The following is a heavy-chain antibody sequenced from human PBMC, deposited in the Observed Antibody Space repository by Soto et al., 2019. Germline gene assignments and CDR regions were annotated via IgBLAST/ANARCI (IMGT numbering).Heavy chain of an antibody. CDR1: GFTFSNAW. Sequence: EVQLVESGGGLVKPGGSLRLSCAASGFTFSNAWMSWVRQAPGKGLEWVGRIKSKTDGGTTDYAAPVKGRFTISRDDSKNTLYLQMSSLKTEETAVYYCTTDGGVTYYDFWSGYYTGIYFDYWGQGTLVTVSS. D-gene: IGHD3-3*01. J-gene: IGHJ4*02. CDR3: TTDGGVTYYDFWSGYYTGIYFDY. V-gene: IGHV3-15*01. CDR2: IKSKTDGGTT.